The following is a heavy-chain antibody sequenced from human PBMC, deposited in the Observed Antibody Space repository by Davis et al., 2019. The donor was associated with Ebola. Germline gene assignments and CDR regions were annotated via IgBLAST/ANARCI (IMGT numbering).Heavy chain of an antibody. Sequence: AASVKVSCKASGGTFSSYAISWVRQAPGQGLEWMGGIIPMFRSANYADKFQGRVTITADESAKTAYMELTSLRSEDTAVYYCARVQTGYYYDSSDSPSWFDPWGQGTLVTVSS. D-gene: IGHD3-22*01. CDR2: IIPMFRSA. V-gene: IGHV1-69*13. CDR1: GGTFSSYA. CDR3: ARVQTGYYYDSSDSPSWFDP. J-gene: IGHJ5*02.